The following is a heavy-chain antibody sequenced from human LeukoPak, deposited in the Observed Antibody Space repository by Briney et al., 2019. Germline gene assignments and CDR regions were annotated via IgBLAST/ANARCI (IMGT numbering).Heavy chain of an antibody. J-gene: IGHJ4*02. Sequence: PSETLSLTCAVSGDSISNSFYYWGWIRQPPGKGLEWIGSIYYSGTTYYNPSLKSRVTISVDTSKNQFSLKLSSVTAADTAVYYCARRDSGYYLAAFDYWGQGTLVTVSS. CDR1: GDSISNSFYY. CDR3: ARRDSGYYLAAFDY. V-gene: IGHV4-39*01. CDR2: IYYSGTT. D-gene: IGHD3-22*01.